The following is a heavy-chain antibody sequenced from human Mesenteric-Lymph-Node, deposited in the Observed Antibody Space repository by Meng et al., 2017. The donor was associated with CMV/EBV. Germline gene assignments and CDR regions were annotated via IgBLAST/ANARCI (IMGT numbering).Heavy chain of an antibody. CDR1: GGSFSGYY. Sequence: GGSLRLSCAVYGGSFSGYYWSWIRQPPGKGLEWVAVINQDGSGEYYVDSVKGRFTISRDNAKNSLYLQMNSLRVEDTAVYYCARGTTGAPGTDYWGQGTLVTVSS. CDR3: ARGTTGAPGTDY. CDR2: INQDGSGE. J-gene: IGHJ4*02. D-gene: IGHD6-13*01. V-gene: IGHV3-7*01.